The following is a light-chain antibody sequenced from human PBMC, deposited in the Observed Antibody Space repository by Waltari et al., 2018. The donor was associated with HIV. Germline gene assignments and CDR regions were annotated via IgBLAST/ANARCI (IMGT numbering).Light chain of an antibody. CDR2: GTS. CDR3: QQYGDSPMYT. CDR1: QSVGSTF. V-gene: IGKV3-20*01. Sequence: EIVLTQSPDTLSLSPGERATLSCRASQSVGSTFLAWYQQKPGQAPRLLVYGTSRRATGSPDRFSGSGSGTDFTLAISRLEPEDFAVYYCQQYGDSPMYTFGQGTRLDIK. J-gene: IGKJ2*01.